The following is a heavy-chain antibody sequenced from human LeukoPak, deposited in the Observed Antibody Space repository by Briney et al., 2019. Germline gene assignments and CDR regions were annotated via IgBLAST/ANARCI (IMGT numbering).Heavy chain of an antibody. CDR3: ARDELSSGYYLDY. J-gene: IGHJ4*02. Sequence: GGSLRLSCAASGFTFSSYGMHWVRQAPGKGLEWVAVIWYDGSNKYYADSVKGRFTISRDNSKNTLYLQMNSLRAEDTAVYYCARDELSSGYYLDYWGQGTLVTVSS. D-gene: IGHD3-22*01. V-gene: IGHV3-33*01. CDR2: IWYDGSNK. CDR1: GFTFSSYG.